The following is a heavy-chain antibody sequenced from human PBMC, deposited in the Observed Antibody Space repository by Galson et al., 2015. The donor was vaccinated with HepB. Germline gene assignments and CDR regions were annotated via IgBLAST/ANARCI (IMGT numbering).Heavy chain of an antibody. D-gene: IGHD4-17*01. CDR1: GFTFSDYY. V-gene: IGHV3-11*06. CDR2: ISSSTNYA. Sequence: SLRLSCAASGFTFSDYYMSWIRHAPGKGLEWVGYISSSTNYADYGNSVKGRFTISRDNAKNSLFLQMNSLRAEDTGVYYCARDYGSNSPNFHYGMDVWGQGTTVIVSS. J-gene: IGHJ6*02. CDR3: ARDYGSNSPNFHYGMDV.